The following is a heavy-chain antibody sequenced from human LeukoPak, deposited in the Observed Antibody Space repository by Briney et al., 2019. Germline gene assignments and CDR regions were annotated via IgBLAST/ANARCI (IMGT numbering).Heavy chain of an antibody. CDR3: AKDASYYDSSGYYSFDY. V-gene: IGHV3-23*01. CDR1: GFTFSSYA. D-gene: IGHD3-22*01. CDR2: ISGSGGST. Sequence: GGSLRLSCAASGFTFSSYAMSLVRQAPGKGLEWVSAISGSGGSTYYADSVKGRFTIPRDNSKNTLYLQMNSLRAEDTAVYYCAKDASYYDSSGYYSFDYWGQGTLVTVCS. J-gene: IGHJ4*02.